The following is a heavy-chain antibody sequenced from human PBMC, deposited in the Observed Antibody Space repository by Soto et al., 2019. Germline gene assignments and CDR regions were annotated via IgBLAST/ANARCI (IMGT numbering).Heavy chain of an antibody. V-gene: IGHV1-18*01. D-gene: IGHD2-15*01. CDR1: GYTFTHYG. J-gene: IGHJ2*01. CDR2: INSFSGDT. Sequence: QVQLVQSGAEVKKPGASVKVSCKASGYTFTHYGITWVRQAPGQGLEWMGWINSFSGDTNYPQKLQGRLTMTTVTSTNTVYMELRNLRSDDTAVYYCARDLHSGGKYWYFDIWGRGTLVTVSS. CDR3: ARDLHSGGKYWYFDI.